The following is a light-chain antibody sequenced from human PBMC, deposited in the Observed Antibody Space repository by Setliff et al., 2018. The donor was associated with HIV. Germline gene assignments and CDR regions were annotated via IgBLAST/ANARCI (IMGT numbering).Light chain of an antibody. CDR3: CSYAGTSTFYV. V-gene: IGLV2-11*01. CDR2: DVD. Sequence: QSALTQPRSVSGSPGQSVTISCTGTSGDVGACKYVSWYQQLPGKAPKLIIYDVDKRPSGVPYRVSGSKTDNTASLTISGLQGEDEADYYCCSYAGTSTFYVFGTGTKSPS. J-gene: IGLJ1*01. CDR1: SGDVGACKY.